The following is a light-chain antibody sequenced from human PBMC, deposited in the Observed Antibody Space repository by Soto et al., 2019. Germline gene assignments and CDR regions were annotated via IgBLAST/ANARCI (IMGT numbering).Light chain of an antibody. CDR3: QQSYKTPHT. V-gene: IGKV1-39*01. J-gene: IGKJ2*01. CDR1: QAVPNN. CDR2: AAS. Sequence: DIHLTQSPSFLSASVGDRVTITCRPSQAVPNNMAWYQQRQGTAPKLLIYAASNLLSGVPSRFSGSGSGTNFTLTISSLQPEDFATYYCQQSYKTPHTFGQGTKLETK.